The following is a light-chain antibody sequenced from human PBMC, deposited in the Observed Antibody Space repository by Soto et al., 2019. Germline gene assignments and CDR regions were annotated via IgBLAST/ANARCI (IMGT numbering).Light chain of an antibody. Sequence: VLTQSPDTLSVSPGYRATLSCRASRIIGHNYLAWYQQKPGQAPRLLIYATSTRATGIPDSFSGSGSVTDFTLTISRLEPEDFAVYYCQQCGISPWTFGQGTKVDIK. J-gene: IGKJ1*01. CDR3: QQCGISPWT. CDR2: ATS. V-gene: IGKV3-20*01. CDR1: RIIGHNY.